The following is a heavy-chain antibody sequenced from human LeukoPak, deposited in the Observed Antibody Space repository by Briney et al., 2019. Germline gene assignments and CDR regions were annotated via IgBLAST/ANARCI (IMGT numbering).Heavy chain of an antibody. CDR3: AKVSGQYYFDY. CDR2: ISGSGGST. CDR1: GFTFSGYA. V-gene: IGHV3-23*01. J-gene: IGHJ4*02. D-gene: IGHD6-19*01. Sequence: PGGSLRHSCAASGFTFSGYAMSWVRQAPGKGLEWVSAISGSGGSTHYADSVKGRFTISRDNSKNTLYLQMNSLRAEDTAVYYCAKVSGQYYFDYWGQGTLVTVSS.